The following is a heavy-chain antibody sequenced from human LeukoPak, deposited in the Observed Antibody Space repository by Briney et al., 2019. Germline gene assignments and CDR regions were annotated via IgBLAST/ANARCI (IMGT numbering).Heavy chain of an antibody. V-gene: IGHV3-30*04. J-gene: IGHJ5*02. D-gene: IGHD2-2*01. CDR3: ARASRYCSSTSCWYWFDP. CDR2: MSYDGSNK. Sequence: GRSLRLSCAASGFTFSSYAMHWVRQAPGKGLEWVAVMSYDGSNKYYADSVKGRFTISRDNSKNTLHLQMNSLRAEDTAVYYCARASRYCSSTSCWYWFDPWGQGTLVTVSS. CDR1: GFTFSSYA.